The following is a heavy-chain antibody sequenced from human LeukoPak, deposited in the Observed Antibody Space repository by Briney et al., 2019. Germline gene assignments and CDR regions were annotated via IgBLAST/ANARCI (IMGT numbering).Heavy chain of an antibody. CDR3: AREGVHCSGRSCLKAY. V-gene: IGHV3-7*03. Sequence: GGSLRLSCAASGFTFSTYWMSWVRPAPGKGLEWVANIKKDGSDKYYMDSVKGRFTISRDNAENSLYLQVNSLRAEDTAVYYCAREGVHCSGRSCLKAYWGQGTQVTVSS. J-gene: IGHJ4*02. CDR2: IKKDGSDK. D-gene: IGHD2-15*01. CDR1: GFTFSTYW.